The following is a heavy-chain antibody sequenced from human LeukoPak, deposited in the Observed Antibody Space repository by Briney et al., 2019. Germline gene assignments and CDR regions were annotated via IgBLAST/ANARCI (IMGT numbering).Heavy chain of an antibody. V-gene: IGHV4-61*02. J-gene: IGHJ4*02. CDR2: IYTSGST. CDR1: GGSISSGSYY. D-gene: IGHD4-11*01. Sequence: SSETLSLTCTVSGGSISSGSYYWSWIRQPAGKGLEWIGRIYTSGSTNYNPSLKSRVTISVDTSKNQFSLKLSSVTAADTAVYYCARSYAVTPYYFDYWGQGTLVTVSS. CDR3: ARSYAVTPYYFDY.